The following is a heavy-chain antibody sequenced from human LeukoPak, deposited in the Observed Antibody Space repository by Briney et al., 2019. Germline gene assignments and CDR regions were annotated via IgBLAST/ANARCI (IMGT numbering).Heavy chain of an antibody. CDR3: ARVMYYYDTSTFDAFDI. D-gene: IGHD3-22*01. V-gene: IGHV1-24*01. CDR1: GYTLTASS. J-gene: IGHJ3*02. CDR2: FDPEDGET. Sequence: GSVKVSGRVSGYTLTASSMDWVRQAPGKGFEWMGCFDPEDGETIYAQKFQGRVTMTEDTSTDTAYMELSSLRSEDTAVYYCARVMYYYDTSTFDAFDIWGQGTMVTVSS.